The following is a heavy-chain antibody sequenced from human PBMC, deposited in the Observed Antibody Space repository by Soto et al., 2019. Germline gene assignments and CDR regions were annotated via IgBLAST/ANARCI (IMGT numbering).Heavy chain of an antibody. J-gene: IGHJ4*02. CDR2: IYHSGST. D-gene: IGHD5-18*01. Sequence: PSETLSLTCAVSGDSISSGGYSWGWIRQPPGKGLEWIGFIYHSGSTYYNPSLKSRVTISVDRSKNQFSLKLTSVTAADTAIYYCARGDTVITPFDYWGQGTLVTVSS. V-gene: IGHV4-30-2*01. CDR3: ARGDTVITPFDY. CDR1: GDSISSGGYS.